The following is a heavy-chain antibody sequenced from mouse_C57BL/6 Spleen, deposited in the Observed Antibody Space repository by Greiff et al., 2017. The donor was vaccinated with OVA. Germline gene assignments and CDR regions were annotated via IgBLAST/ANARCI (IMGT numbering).Heavy chain of an antibody. Sequence: VHVKQSGPELVKPGASVKISCKASGYSFTDYNMNWVKQSNGKSLEWIGVINPNYGTTSYNQKFKGKATLTVDQSSSTAYMQLNSLTSEDSAVYYCARERYSNYNAMDYWGQGTSVTVSS. CDR1: GYSFTDYN. J-gene: IGHJ4*01. V-gene: IGHV1-39*01. CDR2: INPNYGTT. CDR3: ARERYSNYNAMDY. D-gene: IGHD2-5*01.